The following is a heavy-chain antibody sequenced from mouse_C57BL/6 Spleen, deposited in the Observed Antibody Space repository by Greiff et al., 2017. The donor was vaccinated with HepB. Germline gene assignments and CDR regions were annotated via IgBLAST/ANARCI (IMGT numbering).Heavy chain of an antibody. D-gene: IGHD4-1*01. CDR2: IYPGDGDT. Sequence: VQLQQSGPELVKPGASVKISCKASGYAFSSSWMNWVKQRPGKGLEWIGRIYPGDGDTNYNGKFKGKATLTADKSSSTAYMQLSSLTSEDSAVYFCARSWDVGWYFDVWGTGTTVTVSS. J-gene: IGHJ1*03. CDR3: ARSWDVGWYFDV. V-gene: IGHV1-82*01. CDR1: GYAFSSSW.